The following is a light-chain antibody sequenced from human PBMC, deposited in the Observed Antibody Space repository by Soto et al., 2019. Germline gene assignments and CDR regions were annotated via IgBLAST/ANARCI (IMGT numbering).Light chain of an antibody. J-gene: IGKJ2*01. CDR1: QSVSTNF. V-gene: IGKV3-20*01. Sequence: EIVLTQSPGTLSLSPGERATLSCRASQSVSTNFLAWYHQKPGQAPRLLIYGASSRATGIPDRFSSSGSGTDFTLTISRLEPEDFAVYYCQQYGSSPNTFGQGTVLEIK. CDR3: QQYGSSPNT. CDR2: GAS.